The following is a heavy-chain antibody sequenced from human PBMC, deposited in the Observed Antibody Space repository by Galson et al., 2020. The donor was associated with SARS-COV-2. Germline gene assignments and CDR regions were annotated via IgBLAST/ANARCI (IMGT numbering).Heavy chain of an antibody. Sequence: TGGSLRLSCAASGFTFSSYGMHWVRQAPGKGLEWVAAISYDGSNKYYADSVKGRFTISRDNSKNTLYLQMNSLRAEDTAVYYCAKDRSIVLMVYAIGSGGMDVWGQGTTVTVSS. CDR3: AKDRSIVLMVYAIGSGGMDV. CDR1: GFTFSSYG. CDR2: ISYDGSNK. V-gene: IGHV3-30*18. J-gene: IGHJ6*02. D-gene: IGHD2-8*01.